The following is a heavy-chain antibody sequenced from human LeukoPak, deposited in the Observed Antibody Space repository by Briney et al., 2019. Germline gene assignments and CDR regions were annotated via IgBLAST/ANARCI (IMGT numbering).Heavy chain of an antibody. Sequence: GGSLRLSCAASGFTFDDYGMSWVRQAPGKGLEWVSGINWNGGSTGYADSVKGRFTISRDNAKNSLYLQMNSLRAEDTALYYCARTIIAAAGYYFDYWGQGTLVTISS. V-gene: IGHV3-20*04. CDR1: GFTFDDYG. CDR3: ARTIIAAAGYYFDY. D-gene: IGHD6-13*01. CDR2: INWNGGST. J-gene: IGHJ4*02.